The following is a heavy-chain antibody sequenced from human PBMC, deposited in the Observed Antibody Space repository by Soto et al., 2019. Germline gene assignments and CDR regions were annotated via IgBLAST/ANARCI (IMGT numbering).Heavy chain of an antibody. CDR2: ISAYNGNT. CDR3: ARDLWGYCGTDCYPLDV. D-gene: IGHD2-21*02. CDR1: GYTFTSYG. V-gene: IGHV1-18*01. J-gene: IGHJ6*02. Sequence: VKVSCKASGYTFTSYGISWLRQAPGQGLEWMGWISAYNGNTNYAQKLQGRVTMTTDTSTSTAYMELRSLRSDDTAVYYCARDLWGYCGTDCYPLDVWGQGTTVTVSS.